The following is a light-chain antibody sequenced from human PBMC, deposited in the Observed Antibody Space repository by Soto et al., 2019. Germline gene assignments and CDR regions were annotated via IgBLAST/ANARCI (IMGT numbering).Light chain of an antibody. V-gene: IGKV3-11*01. J-gene: IGKJ1*01. CDR1: QSVTNY. CDR3: QQRLNWPPG. CDR2: DAS. Sequence: ELFVTQSSDTLALSPSERSTLTCRASQSVTNYIAWYQQRPGQAPRLLIYDASNRATGVPARFSGSRSGTDFTLTISDLEPADFGLYYCQQRLNWPPGFGQGTKVDI.